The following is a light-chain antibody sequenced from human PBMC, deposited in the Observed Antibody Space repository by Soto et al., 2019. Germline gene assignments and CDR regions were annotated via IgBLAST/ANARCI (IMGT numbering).Light chain of an antibody. CDR2: AAS. V-gene: IGKV1-39*01. J-gene: IGKJ1*01. Sequence: EIQMTLSPASLSAKIGYRVTIICRASQSISSYLDWYQQKPGKAPKLLIYAASSLQSGVPSRFSGSGSGTDFTLTISSLQAEDFATYYCQQSSSIPITFGQGTKVDIK. CDR3: QQSSSIPIT. CDR1: QSISSY.